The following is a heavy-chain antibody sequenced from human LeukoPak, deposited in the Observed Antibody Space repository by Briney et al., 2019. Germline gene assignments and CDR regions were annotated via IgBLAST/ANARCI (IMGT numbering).Heavy chain of an antibody. CDR3: ARRSRALGFDLDY. CDR2: INPSGGST. J-gene: IGHJ4*02. V-gene: IGHV1-46*01. D-gene: IGHD3-10*01. CDR1: GYTFTSYY. Sequence: ASVTVSCKASGYTFTSYYMHWVRQAPGQGLEWMGIINPSGGSTSYAQKFQGRVTMTRDMSTSTVYMELRSLRSDDTAVYYCARRSRALGFDLDYWGQGTLVTVSS.